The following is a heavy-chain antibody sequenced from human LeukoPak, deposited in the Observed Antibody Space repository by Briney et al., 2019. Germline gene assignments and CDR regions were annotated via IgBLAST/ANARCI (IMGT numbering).Heavy chain of an antibody. CDR2: ISYDGSNK. D-gene: IGHD3-10*01. Sequence: GGSLRLSCAASGFTFSSYGMHWVRQAPGKGLEWVAVISYDGSNKYYADSVKGRFTISRDNSKNTLYLQMNSLRAEDTAVYYCAKDNRALMVRGQIDYWGQGTLVTVSS. CDR1: GFTFSSYG. V-gene: IGHV3-30*18. CDR3: AKDNRALMVRGQIDY. J-gene: IGHJ4*02.